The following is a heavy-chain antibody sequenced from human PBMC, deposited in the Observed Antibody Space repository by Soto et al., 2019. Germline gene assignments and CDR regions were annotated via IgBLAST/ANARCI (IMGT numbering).Heavy chain of an antibody. CDR3: ARAFYGMDV. CDR2: IDWEDTK. Sequence: GPTLVNPTQTLTLTCTVSGFSLSGTGMRVTWIRQPPGKALEWLARIDWEDTKLYSSSLKTRLSISRDTSKNQVVLTMTNMDPADTGTYYCARAFYGMDVWGQGTTVTVSS. J-gene: IGHJ6*02. CDR1: GFSLSGTGMR. V-gene: IGHV2-70*04.